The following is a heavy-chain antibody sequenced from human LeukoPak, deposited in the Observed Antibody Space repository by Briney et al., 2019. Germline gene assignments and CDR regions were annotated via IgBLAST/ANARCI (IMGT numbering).Heavy chain of an antibody. CDR1: GFNFNIYA. V-gene: IGHV3-23*01. J-gene: IGHJ4*02. D-gene: IGHD6-19*01. CDR2: ISGGSATGGIT. Sequence: GESLRLSCVASGFNFNIYAMCWVRQAPGKGLKWVSAISGGSATGGITHYADSVKGRFTISRDNSKNTLYLQMNSLRAEDTAVYYCAKDLQQWLVWGQGTLVTVSS. CDR3: AKDLQQWLV.